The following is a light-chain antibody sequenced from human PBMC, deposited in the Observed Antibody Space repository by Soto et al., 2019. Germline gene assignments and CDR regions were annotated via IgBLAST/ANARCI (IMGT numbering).Light chain of an antibody. Sequence: DIQMTQSPSSLSASVGDRVTITCRASQGISSWLSWYQQKPEKAPKSLIYEASTLQSGVPSRFSGSGSGTDFTLTISSLQPEDSVTYYCQQYSTFPLTFSGGTKVEIK. CDR1: QGISSW. V-gene: IGKV1D-16*01. J-gene: IGKJ4*01. CDR2: EAS. CDR3: QQYSTFPLT.